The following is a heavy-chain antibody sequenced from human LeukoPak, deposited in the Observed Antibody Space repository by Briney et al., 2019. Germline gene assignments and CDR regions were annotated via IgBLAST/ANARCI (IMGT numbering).Heavy chain of an antibody. Sequence: SVKVSCKASGGTFSSYAISWVRQAPGQGLEWMGRIVPILGIANYAQKFQGRVTITADKSTSAAYMELSSLRSEDTAVYYCAREGYSSSWQGKPEYYYYGMDVWGQGTTVTVSS. CDR2: IVPILGIA. D-gene: IGHD6-13*01. CDR3: AREGYSSSWQGKPEYYYYGMDV. J-gene: IGHJ6*02. V-gene: IGHV1-69*04. CDR1: GGTFSSYA.